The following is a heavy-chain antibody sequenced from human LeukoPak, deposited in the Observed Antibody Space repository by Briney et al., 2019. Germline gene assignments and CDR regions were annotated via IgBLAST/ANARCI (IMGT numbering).Heavy chain of an antibody. V-gene: IGHV3-23*01. J-gene: IGHJ4*02. CDR1: GFTFSSYA. Sequence: PGGSLRLSCAASGFTFSSYAMSWVRQAPGKGLEWVSVISGSGGSTSYADSVKGRFTISRDNSKNTLYLQMNSLRAEDTAVYYCAKDGGLWVSAHWGDSWGRGTLVTVSS. D-gene: IGHD7-27*01. CDR2: ISGSGGST. CDR3: AKDGGLWVSAHWGDS.